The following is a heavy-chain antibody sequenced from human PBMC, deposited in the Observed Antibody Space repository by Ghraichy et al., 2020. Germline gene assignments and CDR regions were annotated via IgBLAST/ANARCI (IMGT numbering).Heavy chain of an antibody. J-gene: IGHJ6*02. CDR1: GGSISSSSYY. Sequence: SETLSLTCTVSGGSISSSSYYWGWIRQPPGKGLEWIGSIYYSGSTYYNPSLKSRVTISVDTSKNQFSLKLSSVTAADTAVYYCARQPAMAYYYGMDVWGQGTTVTVSS. V-gene: IGHV4-39*01. CDR2: IYYSGST. D-gene: IGHD5-18*01. CDR3: ARQPAMAYYYGMDV.